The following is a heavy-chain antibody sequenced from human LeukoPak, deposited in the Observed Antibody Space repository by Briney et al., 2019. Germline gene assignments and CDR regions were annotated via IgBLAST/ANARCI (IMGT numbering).Heavy chain of an antibody. CDR2: MNPNSGNT. CDR3: ATRVVGYCSGGSCPDDAFDI. Sequence: GASVTVSCTASGYTFTSYDINWVRQAPGQGLEWMGLMNPNSGNTVYAKKFQGRVTMTRNNSISTAYMELSSLRSEDTAVYYCATRVVGYCSGGSCPDDAFDIWGQGTMVTVSS. CDR1: GYTFTSYD. D-gene: IGHD2-15*01. V-gene: IGHV1-8*01. J-gene: IGHJ3*02.